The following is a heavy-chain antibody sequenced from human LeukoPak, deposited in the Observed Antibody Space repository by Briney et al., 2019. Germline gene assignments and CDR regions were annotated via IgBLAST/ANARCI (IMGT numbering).Heavy chain of an antibody. D-gene: IGHD6-13*01. CDR3: AMGGITAAAFAY. J-gene: IGHJ4*02. CDR1: GFAFRSYG. CDR2: ISSDESNK. Sequence: GGSLRLSCAASGFAFRSYGMHWVRQAPGKGLEWVAVISSDESNKYYADSVKGRFTISRDNSKNTLYLQMNSLRADDTAVYYCAMGGITAAAFAYWGQGTLVTVSS. V-gene: IGHV3-30*03.